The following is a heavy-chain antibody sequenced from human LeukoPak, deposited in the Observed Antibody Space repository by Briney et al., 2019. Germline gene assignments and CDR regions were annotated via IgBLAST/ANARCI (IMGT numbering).Heavy chain of an antibody. Sequence: PSETLSLTCAVYGGSFSGYYWSWIRQPPGKGLEWIGEINHSGSTNYNPSLKSRVTISVDTSKNQFSLKLSSVTAADTAVYYCARGRGIVGATTGYYYYGMDVWGQGTTVTVSS. D-gene: IGHD1-26*01. J-gene: IGHJ6*02. CDR1: GGSFSGYY. CDR3: ARGRGIVGATTGYYYYGMDV. CDR2: INHSGST. V-gene: IGHV4-34*01.